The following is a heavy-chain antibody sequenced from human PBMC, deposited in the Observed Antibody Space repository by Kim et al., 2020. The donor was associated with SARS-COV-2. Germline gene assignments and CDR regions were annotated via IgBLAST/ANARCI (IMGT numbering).Heavy chain of an antibody. CDR1: GYTFTSYG. CDR2: ISAYNGNT. CDR3: ARDRYYYYGSGSPPYGMDV. Sequence: ASVKVSCKASGYTFTSYGISWVRQAPGQGLEWMGWISAYNGNTNYAQKLQGRVTMTTDTSTITAYMELRSLRSDDTAVYYCARDRYYYYGSGSPPYGMDVWGQGTTVTVSS. D-gene: IGHD3-10*01. V-gene: IGHV1-18*01. J-gene: IGHJ6*02.